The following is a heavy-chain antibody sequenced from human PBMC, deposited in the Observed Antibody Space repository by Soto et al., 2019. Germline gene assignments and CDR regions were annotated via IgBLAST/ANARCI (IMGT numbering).Heavy chain of an antibody. Sequence: SSETLSLTCTVSPDSISDYYWSWLRQPAGKGLEWIGRIYFSGSTNYNPSLKGRVTMSIDTSKNQFSLKLTSVTAADTAVYYCARTIGSNNAPTPNWFDTWGQGTLVTVSS. CDR2: IYFSGST. V-gene: IGHV4-4*07. D-gene: IGHD3-10*01. CDR3: ARTIGSNNAPTPNWFDT. CDR1: PDSISDYY. J-gene: IGHJ5*01.